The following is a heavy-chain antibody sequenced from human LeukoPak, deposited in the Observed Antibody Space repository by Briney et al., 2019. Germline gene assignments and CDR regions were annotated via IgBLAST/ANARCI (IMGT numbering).Heavy chain of an antibody. D-gene: IGHD3-10*01. J-gene: IGHJ2*01. CDR1: GGSISSSSYY. V-gene: IGHV4-39*07. Sequence: SETLSLTCTVSGGSISSSSYYWGWIRQPPGKGLEWIGSIYYDGSTYYNPSLKSRVTISVDTSKNQFSLKLSSVTAADTAVYYCARNYYGSGNPWYFDLWGRGTLVTVSS. CDR3: ARNYYGSGNPWYFDL. CDR2: IYYDGST.